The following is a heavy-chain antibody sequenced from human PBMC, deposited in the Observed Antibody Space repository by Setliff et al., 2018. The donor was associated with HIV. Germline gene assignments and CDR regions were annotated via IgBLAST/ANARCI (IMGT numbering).Heavy chain of an antibody. Sequence: PGESLKISCRASGYSFTNYWIGWVRQMPGKGLEWMGIIYPDDSDTRYSPSFQGQVTISADKSISTAYLQWSGLKASDTAMYYCARLGAYSNYYFDYWGQGTLVTVS. CDR3: ARLGAYSNYYFDY. CDR2: IYPDDSDT. J-gene: IGHJ4*02. V-gene: IGHV5-51*01. CDR1: GYSFTNYW. D-gene: IGHD4-4*01.